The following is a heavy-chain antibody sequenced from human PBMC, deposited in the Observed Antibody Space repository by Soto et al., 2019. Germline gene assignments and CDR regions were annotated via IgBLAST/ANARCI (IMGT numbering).Heavy chain of an antibody. CDR1: GFTVSSNY. J-gene: IGHJ6*02. CDR3: ASSFRYLKGYYYCMDV. CDR2: IYSGGST. D-gene: IGHD3-9*01. V-gene: IGHV3-53*01. Sequence: PGGSLRLSCAASGFTVSSNYMSWVRQAPGKGLEWVSVIYSGGSTYYADSVKGRFTISRDNSKHTLYLQMNSLRAEDTAVYYCASSFRYLKGYYYCMDVWGQGTTATVSS.